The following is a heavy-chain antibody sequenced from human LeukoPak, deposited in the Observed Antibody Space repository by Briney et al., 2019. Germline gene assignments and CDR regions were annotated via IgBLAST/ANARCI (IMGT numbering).Heavy chain of an antibody. CDR3: AKFEGALLGNYYMDV. J-gene: IGHJ6*03. Sequence: GGSLRLSCAASGFPFSSFAMSWVRQAPGKELEWVSSISGGGDNTYFADSVKGRFTISRDNSKNTLFLQMVSLRAEDTAVYYCAKFEGALLGNYYMDVWGKGTTVTVSS. V-gene: IGHV3-23*01. CDR2: ISGGGDNT. CDR1: GFPFSSFA.